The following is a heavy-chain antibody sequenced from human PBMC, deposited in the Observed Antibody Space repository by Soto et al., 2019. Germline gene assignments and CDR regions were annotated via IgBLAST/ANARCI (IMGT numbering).Heavy chain of an antibody. D-gene: IGHD3-3*01. Sequence: PGGSLRLSCAASGFSFGSYALSWVRQARGKGLEWVSTISGSDGKTFYADSVKGRFSISRDTSQSTLYLQMNSLRADDTAMYYCARWSYLDYWGQGTRVTVSS. CDR2: ISGSDGKT. CDR3: ARWSYLDY. J-gene: IGHJ4*02. V-gene: IGHV3-23*01. CDR1: GFSFGSYA.